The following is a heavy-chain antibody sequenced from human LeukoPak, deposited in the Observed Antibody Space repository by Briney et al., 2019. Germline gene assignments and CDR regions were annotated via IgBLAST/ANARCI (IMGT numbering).Heavy chain of an antibody. V-gene: IGHV1-46*01. J-gene: IGHJ4*02. CDR1: GYTFTSYY. Sequence: ASVKVSCKASGYTFTSYYMHWVRQAPGQGLEWMGIINPSGGSTSYAQKLQGRVTMTTDTSTSTAYMELRSLRSDDTAVYYCARDMESGYSSGWGLYWGQGTLVTVSS. CDR3: ARDMESGYSSGWGLY. D-gene: IGHD6-19*01. CDR2: INPSGGST.